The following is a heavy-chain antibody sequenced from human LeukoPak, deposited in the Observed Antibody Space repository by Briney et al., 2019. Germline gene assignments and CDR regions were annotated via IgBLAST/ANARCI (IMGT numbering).Heavy chain of an antibody. CDR3: ARDHVVGLAPFDP. V-gene: IGHV1-3*04. Sequence: SVKVSCKASGYTFTDYAMHWVRQAPGERLEWMGWINTGKGNTKYSQKFQGRVTITMDTSASTAYMELSSLRSEDTAVYYCARDHVVGLAPFDPWGQGTLDTVSS. J-gene: IGHJ5*02. D-gene: IGHD2-15*01. CDR1: GYTFTDYA. CDR2: INTGKGNT.